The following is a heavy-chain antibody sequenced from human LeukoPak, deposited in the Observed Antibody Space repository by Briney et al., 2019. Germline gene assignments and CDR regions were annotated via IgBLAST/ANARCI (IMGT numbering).Heavy chain of an antibody. D-gene: IGHD3-10*01. J-gene: IGHJ4*02. CDR3: AKASPLWFGELYYFDY. CDR1: GFTFSSYA. V-gene: IGHV3-23*01. CDR2: ISGSGGST. Sequence: GGSLRLSCAASGFTFSSYAMSWVRQAPGKGLEWVSAISGSGGSTYYADSVKGRFTISRDNPKNTLYLQMNSLRAEDTAVYYCAKASPLWFGELYYFDYWGQGTLVTVSS.